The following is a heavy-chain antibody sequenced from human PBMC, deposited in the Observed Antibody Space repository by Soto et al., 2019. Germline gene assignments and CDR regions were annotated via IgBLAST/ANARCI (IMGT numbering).Heavy chain of an antibody. J-gene: IGHJ3*02. CDR3: VRGGSVYGFDI. Sequence: QVQLRESGPGLVKPSQTLSLTCTFSGGSISSGDYYWSWLRQPPRKGLEWIGYIYYSGITYYSPSLKSRVLISVDTSKNQFSLKLSSVTAADTAVYYCVRGGSVYGFDIWGQGTMDTVSS. D-gene: IGHD2-8*02. CDR1: GGSISSGDYY. V-gene: IGHV4-30-4*01. CDR2: IYYSGIT.